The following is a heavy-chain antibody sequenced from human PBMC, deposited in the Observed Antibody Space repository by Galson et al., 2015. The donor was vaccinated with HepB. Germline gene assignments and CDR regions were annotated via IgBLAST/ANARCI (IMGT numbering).Heavy chain of an antibody. J-gene: IGHJ4*02. V-gene: IGHV3-48*01. D-gene: IGHD1-26*01. CDR3: ARDLWDQYSGSYGHYFDY. CDR1: GFTFSSYS. Sequence: SLRLSCAASGFTFSSYSMNWVRQAPGKGLEWVSYISSSSSTIYYADSVKGRFTISRDNAKNSLYLQMNSLRAEDTAVYYCARDLWDQYSGSYGHYFDYWGQGTLATVSS. CDR2: ISSSSSTI.